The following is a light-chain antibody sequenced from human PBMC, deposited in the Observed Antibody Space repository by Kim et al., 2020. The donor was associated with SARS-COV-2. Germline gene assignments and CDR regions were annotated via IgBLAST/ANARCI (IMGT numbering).Light chain of an antibody. CDR3: QSYGSTLSGYV. Sequence: RITISCTGSSSNSGAGYDVSWYQQLPGTATKLLIYSNNNRPSGVPDRFSGSKSGSSASLAISGLQAEDGGDYYCQSYGSTLSGYVFGTGTKVTVL. CDR2: SNN. V-gene: IGLV1-40*01. J-gene: IGLJ1*01. CDR1: SSNSGAGYD.